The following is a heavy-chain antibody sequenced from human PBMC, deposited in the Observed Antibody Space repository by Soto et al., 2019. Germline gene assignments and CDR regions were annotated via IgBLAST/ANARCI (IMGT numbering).Heavy chain of an antibody. Sequence: QVQLQQWGAGLLKPSETLSLTCAVYGGSFSGYYWSWIRQPPGKGLEWIGEINHSGSTNYNPSLKSRVTISVHTSKNQFSLKLSSVTAADTAVYYCASGATISVNYWGQGTLVTVSS. CDR3: ASGATISVNY. V-gene: IGHV4-34*01. D-gene: IGHD5-12*01. J-gene: IGHJ4*02. CDR1: GGSFSGYY. CDR2: INHSGST.